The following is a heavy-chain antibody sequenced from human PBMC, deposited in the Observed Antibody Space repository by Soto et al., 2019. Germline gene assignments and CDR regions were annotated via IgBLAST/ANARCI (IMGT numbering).Heavy chain of an antibody. V-gene: IGHV4-39*01. CDR2: FYYGGST. Sequence: QLQLQESGPGLVKPSETLSLTCTVSGDSISSGNYYWGWIRQSPGKGLEWIGSFYYGGSTHSNPSLKSRGTISADTSKNLFSLKLTSGTAADTAEYYCVRHGWDTGWFYFDYWGQGTLVIVSS. D-gene: IGHD6-19*01. CDR1: GDSISSGNYY. CDR3: VRHGWDTGWFYFDY. J-gene: IGHJ4*02.